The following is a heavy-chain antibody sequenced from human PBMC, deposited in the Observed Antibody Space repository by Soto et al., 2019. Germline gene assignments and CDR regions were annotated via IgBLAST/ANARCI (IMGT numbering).Heavy chain of an antibody. Sequence: PGESLKISCKASGYRFSTYWIGWVRHRPGKGPEWMAIIYPGDSDTRENPSFQGQVTISADKSSNTVHLQWRSLKASDTAIYYCARLGGIVDTGTWIQWGQGTPVTVSS. CDR1: GYRFSTYW. CDR3: ARLGGIVDTGTWIQ. V-gene: IGHV5-51*01. D-gene: IGHD1-26*01. CDR2: IYPGDSDT. J-gene: IGHJ4*02.